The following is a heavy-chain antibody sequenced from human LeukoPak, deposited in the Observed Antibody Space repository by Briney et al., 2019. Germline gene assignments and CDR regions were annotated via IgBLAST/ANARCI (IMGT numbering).Heavy chain of an antibody. V-gene: IGHV1-24*01. D-gene: IGHD3-22*01. CDR1: GYTLTELS. Sequence: ASVKVSCKFSGYTLTELSMHWVRQAPGKGLEWMGGFDPEDGETIYAQKFQGRVTMTEDTSTDTAYMELSSLRSEDTAVYYCATSAVRGYYDSSGYYSAFDYWGQGTLVTVSS. CDR3: ATSAVRGYYDSSGYYSAFDY. CDR2: FDPEDGET. J-gene: IGHJ4*02.